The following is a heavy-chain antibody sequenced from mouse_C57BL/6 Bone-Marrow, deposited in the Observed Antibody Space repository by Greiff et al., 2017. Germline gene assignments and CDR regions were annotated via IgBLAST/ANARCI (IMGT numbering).Heavy chain of an antibody. CDR3: ARGEYGNSWFAY. CDR2: IDPEDGDT. J-gene: IGHJ3*01. D-gene: IGHD2-1*01. V-gene: IGHV14-2*01. CDR1: GFNIKDYY. Sequence: EVQLQQSGAELVKPGASVKLSCTASGFNIKDYYMHWVKQRTEQGLEWIGRIDPEDGDTKYAPKFQGKATITADTSSNTAYLQLSSLTSEDTAVYYCARGEYGNSWFAYWGQGTLVTVSA.